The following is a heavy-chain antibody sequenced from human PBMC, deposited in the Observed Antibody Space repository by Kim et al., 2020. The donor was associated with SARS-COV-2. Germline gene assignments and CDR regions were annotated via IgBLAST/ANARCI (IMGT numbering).Heavy chain of an antibody. V-gene: IGHV1-2*06. J-gene: IGHJ5*02. D-gene: IGHD2-15*01. Sequence: ASVKVSCKASGYTFTGYYMHWVRQAPGQGLEWMGRINPNSGGTNYAQKFQGRVTMTRDTSISTAYMELSRLRSDDTAVYYCARDQGRVVQSFDPWGQGTLVTVSS. CDR3: ARDQGRVVQSFDP. CDR1: GYTFTGYY. CDR2: INPNSGGT.